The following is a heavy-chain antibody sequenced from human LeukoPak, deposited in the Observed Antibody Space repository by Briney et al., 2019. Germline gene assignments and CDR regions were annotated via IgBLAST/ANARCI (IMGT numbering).Heavy chain of an antibody. V-gene: IGHV4-59*01. J-gene: IGHJ3*02. CDR1: GGSISSYY. CDR2: IYYSGST. D-gene: IGHD5-12*01. Sequence: PSETLSLTCTVSGGSISSYYWSWIRQPPGKGLEWIGYIYYSGSTNYNPSLKSRVTISVDTSKNQFSLKLSSVTAADTAVYYCARVEVVATIGRRAFDIWGQGTMVTVSS. CDR3: ARVEVVATIGRRAFDI.